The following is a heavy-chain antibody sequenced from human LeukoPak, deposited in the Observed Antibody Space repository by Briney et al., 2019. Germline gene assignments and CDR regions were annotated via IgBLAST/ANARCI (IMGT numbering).Heavy chain of an antibody. D-gene: IGHD3-16*02. CDR1: GGSISSGSYY. V-gene: IGHV4-61*01. CDR2: IYYSGST. CDR3: ARALDYDYVWGSYRSSNWFDP. J-gene: IGHJ5*02. Sequence: SETLSLTCTVSGGSISSGSYYWSWIRQPPGKGLEWIGYIYYSGSTNYNPSLKSRVTISVDTSKNQFSLKLSSVTAADTAVYYCARALDYDYVWGSYRSSNWFDPWGQGTLVTVSS.